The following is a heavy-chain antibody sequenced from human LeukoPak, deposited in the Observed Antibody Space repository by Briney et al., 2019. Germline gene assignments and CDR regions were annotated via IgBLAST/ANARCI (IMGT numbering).Heavy chain of an antibody. Sequence: GGSLRLSCAASGFTFSSYSMNWVRQAPGKGLEWVSSISSSSNYIYYADSVKGRFTISRDNAKNSLYLQMNSLRAEDTAVYYCAKHSSSWHYFDYWGQGTLVTVSS. CDR1: GFTFSSYS. J-gene: IGHJ4*02. V-gene: IGHV3-21*04. CDR3: AKHSSSWHYFDY. D-gene: IGHD6-13*01. CDR2: ISSSSNYI.